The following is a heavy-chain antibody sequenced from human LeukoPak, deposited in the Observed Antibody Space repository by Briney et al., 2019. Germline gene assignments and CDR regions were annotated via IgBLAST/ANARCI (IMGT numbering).Heavy chain of an antibody. Sequence: GASVRVSCKASGYTFTGYYMHWVRQAPGQGLEWMGWINPNSGGTNYAQKFQGRVTMTRDTSLSTAYMELSRLRSDDTAVYYCARQTGSGYYFDYWGQGTLVTVSS. D-gene: IGHD3-22*01. CDR2: INPNSGGT. J-gene: IGHJ4*02. CDR3: ARQTGSGYYFDY. V-gene: IGHV1-2*02. CDR1: GYTFTGYY.